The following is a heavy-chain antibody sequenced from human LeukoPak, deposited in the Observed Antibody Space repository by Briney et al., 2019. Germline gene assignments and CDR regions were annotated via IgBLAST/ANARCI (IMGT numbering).Heavy chain of an antibody. J-gene: IGHJ5*02. CDR2: ISGSGDGT. D-gene: IGHD2-8*01. V-gene: IGHV3-23*01. CDR3: AKEPSYCTNGVCYSRVFDR. Sequence: GGSLRLSCAASGFTFSSYAMGWVRQAPGKGLEWVSAISGSGDGTYYADSVKGRFTISRDNSKNTLYLQMSGLRAEDTAVYSCAKEPSYCTNGVCYSRVFDRWGQGTLVTVSS. CDR1: GFTFSSYA.